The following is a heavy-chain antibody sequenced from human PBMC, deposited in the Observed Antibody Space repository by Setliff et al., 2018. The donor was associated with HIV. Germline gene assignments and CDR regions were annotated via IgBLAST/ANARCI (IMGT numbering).Heavy chain of an antibody. J-gene: IGHJ4*02. D-gene: IGHD1-26*01. CDR1: GGSIGNYY. CDR2: IHYSGST. Sequence: SETLSLTCTVSGGSIGNYYWSWIRQSPEKGLEWIGYIHYSGSTNYNPSLKSRVTISLDTSKNQFSLKPSSVTAADTAIYYCARLRDMEWELIGLDYWGRGTLVTVSS. V-gene: IGHV4-59*01. CDR3: ARLRDMEWELIGLDY.